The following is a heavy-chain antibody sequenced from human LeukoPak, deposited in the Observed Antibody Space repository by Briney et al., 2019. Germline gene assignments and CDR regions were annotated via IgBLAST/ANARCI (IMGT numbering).Heavy chain of an antibody. V-gene: IGHV3-21*01. CDR3: ARDADYYGSGPYCLDY. J-gene: IGHJ4*02. CDR1: GFTFSSYS. D-gene: IGHD3-10*01. Sequence: GGSLRLSCAASGFTFSSYSMNWVRQAPGKGLEWVSSISSSSSYIYYADSVKGRFTISRDNSKNTLYLQMNSLRAEDTAVYYCARDADYYGSGPYCLDYWGQGTLVTVSS. CDR2: ISSSSSYI.